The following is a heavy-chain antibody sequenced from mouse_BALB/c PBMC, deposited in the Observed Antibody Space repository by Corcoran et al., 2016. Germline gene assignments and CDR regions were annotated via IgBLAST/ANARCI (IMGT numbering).Heavy chain of an antibody. Sequence: EAELQQSGPELVEPGAPVKIACKASGYSFTGYYMYWVKQSHVKSVEWHRRINPYNGATSYNQNFKDKASLTVDKSSSSAYMELHSLTSEDSAVYYCARTGSSSYRYGDVWGAGTTVTVS. CDR2: INPYNGAT. V-gene: IGHV1-19*01. CDR1: GYSFTGYY. J-gene: IGHJ1*01. CDR3: ARTGSSSYRYGDV. D-gene: IGHD1-1*01.